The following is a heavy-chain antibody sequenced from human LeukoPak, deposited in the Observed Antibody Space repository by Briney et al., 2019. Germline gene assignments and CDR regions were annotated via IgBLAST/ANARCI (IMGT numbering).Heavy chain of an antibody. CDR2: TFPTGDT. CDR3: ARGHYDFGP. Sequence: PSETLSLTCKVSGDSIINYYWSWIRQPPGKGLEWIAYTFPTGDTGYNPSLKSRVTISLDTSNNQFSLTLTSVTVADTAVYFCARGHYDFGPWGQGTLVTVSS. V-gene: IGHV4-4*08. J-gene: IGHJ5*02. CDR1: GDSIINYY. D-gene: IGHD3-3*01.